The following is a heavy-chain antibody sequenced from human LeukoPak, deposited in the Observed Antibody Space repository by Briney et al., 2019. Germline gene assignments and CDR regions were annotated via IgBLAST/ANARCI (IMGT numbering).Heavy chain of an antibody. CDR1: EFTFSSYS. V-gene: IGHV3-21*04. Sequence: GGSLRLSCAASEFTFSSYSMNWVRQAPGKGLEWVSSISSRSSFIYYADSVKGRFTISRDNAKNSLYLQMNSLRAEDTAVYYCAKIGGNVVFWGQGTLVTVSS. J-gene: IGHJ4*02. CDR3: AKIGGNVVF. CDR2: ISSRSSFI. D-gene: IGHD4-23*01.